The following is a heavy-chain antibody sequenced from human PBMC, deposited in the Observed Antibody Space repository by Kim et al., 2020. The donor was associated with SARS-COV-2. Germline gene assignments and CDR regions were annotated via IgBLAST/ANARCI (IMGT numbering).Heavy chain of an antibody. Sequence: SLKSRVTISVDTSKNQFSLNLSSVTAADTAVYYCARVHNYNRLGRVATDYWGQGTLVTVSS. V-gene: IGHV4-30-2*05. D-gene: IGHD7-27*01. J-gene: IGHJ4*02. CDR3: ARVHNYNRLGRVATDY.